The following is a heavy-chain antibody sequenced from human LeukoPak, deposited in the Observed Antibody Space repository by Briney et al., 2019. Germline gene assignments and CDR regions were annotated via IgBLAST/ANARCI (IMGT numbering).Heavy chain of an antibody. CDR2: INHSGST. J-gene: IGHJ4*02. CDR1: GGSISSSSYY. D-gene: IGHD3-22*01. Sequence: SETLSLTCTVSGGSISSSSYYWSWIRQPPGKGLEWIGEINHSGSTNYNPSLKSRVTISVDTSKNQFSLKLSSVTAADTAVYYCARGRRGYYDSSGSTKNDYWGQGTLVTVSS. CDR3: ARGRRGYYDSSGSTKNDY. V-gene: IGHV4-39*07.